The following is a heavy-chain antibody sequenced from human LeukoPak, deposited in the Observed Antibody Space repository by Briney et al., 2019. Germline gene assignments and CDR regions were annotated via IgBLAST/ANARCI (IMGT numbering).Heavy chain of an antibody. CDR3: ARNEGIAAAGPYYYYYGMDV. CDR1: GGTFSSYA. J-gene: IGHJ6*02. D-gene: IGHD6-13*01. V-gene: IGHV1-69*04. Sequence: SVKVSCKASGGTFSSYAISWVRQAPGQGLKWMGRIIPILGIANYAQKFQGRVTITADKSTSTAYMELSSLRSEDTAVYYCARNEGIAAAGPYYYYYGMDVWSQGTTVTVSS. CDR2: IIPILGIA.